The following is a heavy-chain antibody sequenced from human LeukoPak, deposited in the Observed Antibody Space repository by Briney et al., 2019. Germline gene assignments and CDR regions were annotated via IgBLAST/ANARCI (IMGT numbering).Heavy chain of an antibody. CDR1: GGSISSYY. CDR2: IYYNGST. Sequence: SETLSLTFTVSGGSISSYYWSRIRQPPGKGLEWIGYIYYNGSTNYNPSLKSRVTISVDTSKNQFSLKLSSVTAADTAVYYCASCPLTTVTYFDYWGQGTLVTVSS. V-gene: IGHV4-59*01. J-gene: IGHJ4*02. CDR3: ASCPLTTVTYFDY. D-gene: IGHD4-17*01.